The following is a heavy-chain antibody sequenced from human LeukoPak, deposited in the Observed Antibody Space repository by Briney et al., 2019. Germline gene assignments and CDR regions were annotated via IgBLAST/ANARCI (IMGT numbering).Heavy chain of an antibody. CDR3: ARDQGQRPFDY. Sequence: SETLSLTCSVSGGSISSGSYYWSWIRQPAGKGLEWIGRIYTSGSTNYNPSLKSRVTISVDTSKNQFSLKLSSVTAADTAVYYCARDQGQRPFDYWGQGTLVTVSS. V-gene: IGHV4-61*02. J-gene: IGHJ4*02. CDR2: IYTSGST. CDR1: GGSISSGSYY.